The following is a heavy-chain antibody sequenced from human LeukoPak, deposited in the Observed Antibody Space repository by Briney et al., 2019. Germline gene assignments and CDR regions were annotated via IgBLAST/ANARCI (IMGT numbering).Heavy chain of an antibody. V-gene: IGHV4-59*01. J-gene: IGHJ3*02. CDR3: ARGTLSHYYDSSAGPDAFDI. Sequence: SETLSLTCTVSGGPIVSTYGGWIRQPPGKGPGWIGSIYYGGSTNYHPSLKSRVPISVDTSKTQFSLKLSSVAAADTAVYYCARGTLSHYYDSSAGPDAFDIWGQGTMVTVSS. CDR1: GGPIVSTY. D-gene: IGHD3-22*01. CDR2: IYYGGST.